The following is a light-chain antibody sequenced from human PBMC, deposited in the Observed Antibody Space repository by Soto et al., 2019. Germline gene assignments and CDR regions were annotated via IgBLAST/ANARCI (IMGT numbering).Light chain of an antibody. Sequence: IQLTQSPSSLSASVGDRVTITCRASQSISNWLAWYQQKSGKAPKLLIYKASTLKSGVPSRFSGSGSGTEFTLTISSLQPDDFATYYCQHYNSYSEAFGQGTKVDIK. CDR1: QSISNW. V-gene: IGKV1-5*03. CDR2: KAS. J-gene: IGKJ1*01. CDR3: QHYNSYSEA.